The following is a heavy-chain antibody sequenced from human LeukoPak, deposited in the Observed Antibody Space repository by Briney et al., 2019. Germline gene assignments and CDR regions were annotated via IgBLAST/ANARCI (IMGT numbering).Heavy chain of an antibody. V-gene: IGHV3-23*01. CDR2: INRKMGGT. Sequence: PGGSLRLSCAASGFTFSSYAMSWVRQAPGKGLEWVSSINRKMGGTYYADSVKGRFTISRDNSNNTLYLQMNSLRAEDMAVYFCAKLDYSDTHWGQGTLVTVSS. CDR1: GFTFSSYA. D-gene: IGHD3-22*01. J-gene: IGHJ4*02. CDR3: AKLDYSDTH.